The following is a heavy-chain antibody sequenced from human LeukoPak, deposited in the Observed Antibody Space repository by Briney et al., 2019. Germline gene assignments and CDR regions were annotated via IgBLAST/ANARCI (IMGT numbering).Heavy chain of an antibody. CDR3: ARATGYDTSGYYWFDP. V-gene: IGHV4-4*07. D-gene: IGHD3-22*01. CDR1: GGSISNYY. CDR2: IYTSGSN. J-gene: IGHJ5*02. Sequence: SETLSLTCTVSGGSISNYYWSWIRQPAGKGLEWIGRIYTSGSNNYNPSLKSRVTISVDTPKKQFSLKLTSVTAADTAVYYCARATGYDTSGYYWFDPWGQGTLVTVSS.